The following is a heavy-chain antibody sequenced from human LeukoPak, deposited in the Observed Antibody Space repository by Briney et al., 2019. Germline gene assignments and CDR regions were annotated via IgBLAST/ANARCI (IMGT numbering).Heavy chain of an antibody. V-gene: IGHV4-34*01. CDR3: ATLNILTGYPPPYYGMDV. D-gene: IGHD3-9*01. Sequence: SETLSLTCAVYGGSFSGYYWSWIRQPPGKGPEWIGEINHSGSTNYNPSLKSRVTISVDTSKNQFSLKLSSVTAADTAVYYCATLNILTGYPPPYYGMDVWGQGTTVTVSS. J-gene: IGHJ6*02. CDR1: GGSFSGYY. CDR2: INHSGST.